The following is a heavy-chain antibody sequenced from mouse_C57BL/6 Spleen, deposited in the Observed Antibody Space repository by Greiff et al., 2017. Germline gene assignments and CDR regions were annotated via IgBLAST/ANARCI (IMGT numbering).Heavy chain of an antibody. J-gene: IGHJ3*01. D-gene: IGHD1-1*01. CDR2: ISSGGDYI. V-gene: IGHV5-9-1*02. CDR3: TREVNYGSRLAWLAY. Sequence: EVKVVESGEGLVKPGGSLKLSCAASGFTFSSYAMSWVRQTPEKRLEWVASISSGGDYIYYADTVQGRFTISRANARNTLYLQMSNLQPEDTALYYCTREVNYGSRLAWLAYWGQGTLVTVSA. CDR1: GFTFSSYA.